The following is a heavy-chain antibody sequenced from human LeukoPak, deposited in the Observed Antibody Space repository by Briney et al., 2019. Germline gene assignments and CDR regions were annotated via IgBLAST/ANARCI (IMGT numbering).Heavy chain of an antibody. CDR3: ARELPSTGNWFDP. Sequence: SETLSLTCNISGVPITDYYWSWIRLGPRRGLEWIGYMYYSGDSNSNPSLEGRVTMSADTSTNQFSLRLTSVTAADTAIYYCARELPSTGNWFDPWGQGILVTFS. CDR2: MYYSGDS. CDR1: GVPITDYY. J-gene: IGHJ5*02. V-gene: IGHV4-59*01. D-gene: IGHD1-14*01.